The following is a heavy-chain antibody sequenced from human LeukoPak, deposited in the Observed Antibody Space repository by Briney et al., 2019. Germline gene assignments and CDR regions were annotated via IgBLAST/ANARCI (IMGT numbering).Heavy chain of an antibody. V-gene: IGHV1-69*01. CDR3: ARGGGLLWFGELLFNWFDP. D-gene: IGHD3-10*01. CDR2: IIPIFGTA. CDR1: GGTFSSYA. Sequence: SVKVSCKASGGTFSSYAISWVRQAPGQGLEWMGGIIPIFGTANYAQKFQGRVTITADESTSTAYMELSGLRSEDTAVYYCARGGGLLWFGELLFNWFDPWGQGTLVTVSS. J-gene: IGHJ5*02.